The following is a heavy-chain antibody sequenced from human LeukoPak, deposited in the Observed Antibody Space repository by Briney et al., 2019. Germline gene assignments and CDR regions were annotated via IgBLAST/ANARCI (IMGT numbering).Heavy chain of an antibody. D-gene: IGHD3-22*01. CDR1: GGTFGSYA. Sequence: ASVKVSCKASGGTFGSYAISWVRQAPGQGLEWMGGIIPIFGTANYAQKFQGRVTITADESTSTAYMELSSLRSEDTAVYYCARTYDSSGYPFTPFDYWGQGTLVTVSS. V-gene: IGHV1-69*13. CDR3: ARTYDSSGYPFTPFDY. CDR2: IIPIFGTA. J-gene: IGHJ4*02.